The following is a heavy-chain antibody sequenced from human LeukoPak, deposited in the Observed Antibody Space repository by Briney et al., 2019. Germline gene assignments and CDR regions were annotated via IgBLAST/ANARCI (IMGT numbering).Heavy chain of an antibody. CDR3: ANDRDGSFDY. D-gene: IGHD5-24*01. CDR1: GFTFDDYA. CDR2: ISWNSGSI. V-gene: IGHV3-9*01. Sequence: GGSLRLSCAASGFTFDDYAMHWVRQAPGKGLEWVSGISWNSGSIGYADSVKGRFTISRGNAKNSLYLQMNSLRAEDTAVYYCANDRDGSFDYWGQGTLVTVSS. J-gene: IGHJ4*02.